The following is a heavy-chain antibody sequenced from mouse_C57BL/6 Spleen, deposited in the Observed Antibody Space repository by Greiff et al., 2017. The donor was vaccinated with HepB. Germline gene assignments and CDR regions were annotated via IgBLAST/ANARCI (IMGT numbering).Heavy chain of an antibody. CDR3: ARRDYDGYAWFAY. J-gene: IGHJ3*01. Sequence: VKLQESGAELVRPGTSVKMSCKASGYTFTNYWIGWAKQRPGHGLEWIGDIYPGGGYTNYNEKFKGKATLTADKSSSTAYMQFSSLTSEDSAIYYCARRDYDGYAWFAYWGQGTLVTVSA. CDR1: GYTFTNYW. D-gene: IGHD2-3*01. V-gene: IGHV1-63*01. CDR2: IYPGGGYT.